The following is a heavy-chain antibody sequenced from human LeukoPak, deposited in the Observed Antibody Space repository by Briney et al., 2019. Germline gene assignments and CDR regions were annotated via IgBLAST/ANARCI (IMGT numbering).Heavy chain of an antibody. Sequence: SETLSLTCTVSGGSISSSSYYWGWIRQPPGKGLEWIGNIYYSGSTYYNPSLKSRVTISVDTSKNQFSLKLSSVTAADTAVYYCARICREQLVLYFDYWGQGTLVTVSS. V-gene: IGHV4-39*01. CDR3: ARICREQLVLYFDY. J-gene: IGHJ4*02. CDR2: IYYSGST. D-gene: IGHD6-13*01. CDR1: GGSISSSSYY.